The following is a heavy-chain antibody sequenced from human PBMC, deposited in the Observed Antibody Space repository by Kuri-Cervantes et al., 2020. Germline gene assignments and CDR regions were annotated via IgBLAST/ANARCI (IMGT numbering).Heavy chain of an antibody. Sequence: GESLKISCAASGFTLSSHWMHWVRQGPGKGLVWVARIKSDGSSTSYADSVKGRFTISRDNAKNTLYLQMYSLRAEDTAVYYCAREDTYYDFWSGYNNWFDPWGQGTLVTVSS. D-gene: IGHD3-3*01. V-gene: IGHV3-74*01. CDR2: IKSDGSST. J-gene: IGHJ5*02. CDR3: AREDTYYDFWSGYNNWFDP. CDR1: GFTLSSHW.